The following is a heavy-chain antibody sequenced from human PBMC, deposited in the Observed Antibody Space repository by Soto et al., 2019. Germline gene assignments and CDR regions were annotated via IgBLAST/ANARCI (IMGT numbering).Heavy chain of an antibody. V-gene: IGHV3-13*01. J-gene: IGHJ3*02. CDR2: IGTAGDT. CDR3: ARGLRYFDWLPNDAFDI. CDR1: GFTFSSYY. D-gene: IGHD3-9*01. Sequence: PGGSLILSCAASGFTFSSYYMHWVRQATGKGLEWVSAIGTAGDTYYPGSVKGRFTISRENAKNSLYLQMNSLRAEDTAVYYCARGLRYFDWLPNDAFDIWGQGTMVTVSS.